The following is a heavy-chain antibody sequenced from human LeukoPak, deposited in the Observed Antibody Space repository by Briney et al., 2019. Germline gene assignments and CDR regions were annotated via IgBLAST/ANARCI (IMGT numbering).Heavy chain of an antibody. Sequence: GGSLRLSCAASGFTFSSYEMNWVRQAPGKGLEWVSYISSGGNTIYYADSVKGRFTISRDNAKNSLYLQMNSLRAEDTAVYDCAREGTAMVSFDYWGQGTLVTVSS. CDR1: GFTFSSYE. J-gene: IGHJ4*02. V-gene: IGHV3-48*03. CDR2: ISSGGNTI. CDR3: AREGTAMVSFDY. D-gene: IGHD5-18*01.